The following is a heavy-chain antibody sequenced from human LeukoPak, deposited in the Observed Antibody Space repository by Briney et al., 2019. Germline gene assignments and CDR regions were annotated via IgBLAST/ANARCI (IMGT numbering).Heavy chain of an antibody. D-gene: IGHD6-19*01. CDR2: IRPSGDNT. CDR1: GFTFSSYD. J-gene: IGHJ5*02. V-gene: IGHV3-23*01. CDR3: ARVAGWHWFDP. Sequence: GGSLRLSCAASGFTFSSYDMTWVRQAPGRGLEWGSSIRPSGDNTYYGDAVKGRFTISRDNSKNTVYLQMNNMRVDDTAVYYCARVAGWHWFDPWGQGTLVTVSS.